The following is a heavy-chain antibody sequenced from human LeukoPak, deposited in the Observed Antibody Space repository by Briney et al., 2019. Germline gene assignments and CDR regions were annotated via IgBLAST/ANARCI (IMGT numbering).Heavy chain of an antibody. Sequence: SETLSFTCTVSGVSISSYYWSWLRQPPGKGLEWIGYIYYSGSTNYNPSLKSRVTISVDTSKNQFSLKLSSVTAADTAVYYCAGGGIHPNDAFDIWGQGTMVTVSS. J-gene: IGHJ3*02. CDR3: AGGGIHPNDAFDI. CDR2: IYYSGST. V-gene: IGHV4-59*01. CDR1: GVSISSYY. D-gene: IGHD6-13*01.